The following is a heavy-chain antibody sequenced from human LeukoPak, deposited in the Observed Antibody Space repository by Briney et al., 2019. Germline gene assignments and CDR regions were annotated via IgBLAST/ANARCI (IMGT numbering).Heavy chain of an antibody. J-gene: IGHJ4*02. CDR2: ISNSGGST. CDR1: GFTFSSYA. Sequence: HPGGSLRLSCAASGFTFSSYAMTWVRQAPGKGLEWVSNISNSGGSTYYADSVKGRFTISRDNSKNTLYLQMNSLRAEDTAVYYCAKGQWRYFEYWGQGTQVTVSS. V-gene: IGHV3-23*01. CDR3: AKGQWRYFEY. D-gene: IGHD6-19*01.